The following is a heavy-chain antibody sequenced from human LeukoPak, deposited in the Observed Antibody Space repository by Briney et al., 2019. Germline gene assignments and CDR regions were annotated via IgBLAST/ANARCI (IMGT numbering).Heavy chain of an antibody. CDR1: GFTFSSYW. CDR2: IKQDGSEK. CDR3: ARDLIAANDAFDI. D-gene: IGHD5-12*01. V-gene: IGHV3-7*03. Sequence: SGGSLRLSCAASGFTFSSYWMSWVRQAPGKGLEWVANIKQDGSEKYYVDSVKGRFTISRDNAKNSLYLQVNSLRAEDTAVYYCARDLIAANDAFDIWGQGTMVTVSS. J-gene: IGHJ3*02.